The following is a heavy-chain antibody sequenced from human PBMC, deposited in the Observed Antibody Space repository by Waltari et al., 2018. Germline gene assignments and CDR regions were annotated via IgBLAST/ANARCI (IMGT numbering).Heavy chain of an antibody. CDR3: ASDPSIGSNLYRYFDF. V-gene: IGHV3-48*01. CDR2: ISSSSGAI. D-gene: IGHD2-8*01. Sequence: EVQLVESGGGLVQPGGSLRLSCAASGLTFNSTAMNWVRQAPGRGLGWVSYISSSSGAIYYSDSVKGRFTISRDNAKNSLYLQMNSLRADDTAVYYCASDPSIGSNLYRYFDFWGQGTLVTVSS. CDR1: GLTFNSTA. J-gene: IGHJ4*02.